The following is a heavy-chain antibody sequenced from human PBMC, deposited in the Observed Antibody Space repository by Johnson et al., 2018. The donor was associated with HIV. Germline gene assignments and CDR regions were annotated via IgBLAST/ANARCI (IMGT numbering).Heavy chain of an antibody. J-gene: IGHJ3*02. V-gene: IGHV3-30*04. CDR2: VSYDGSTK. Sequence: QVQLVESRGGVVQPGRSLRLSCAASGFTFTSYAMHWVRQAPGKGLEWVAVVSYDGSTKYYADSVKGRFTISRDNSENTLYLQMNSLRAEDTAVYYCATSTASDAFDIWGPGTMVTVSS. D-gene: IGHD1-1*01. CDR3: ATSTASDAFDI. CDR1: GFTFTSYA.